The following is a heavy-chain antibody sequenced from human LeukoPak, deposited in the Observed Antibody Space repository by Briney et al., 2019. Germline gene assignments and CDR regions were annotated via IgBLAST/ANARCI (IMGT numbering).Heavy chain of an antibody. Sequence: GGSLRLSCAASGFTFSSFAMTWVRQAPGKGLEWVASITSSQGRAYTTDSVKGRFTISRDNSQSTLYLQMNNLRVEDTAVYYCSKDPNGDYIGAFDSWGQGTLVTVSS. V-gene: IGHV3-23*01. CDR2: ITSSQGRA. CDR3: SKDPNGDYIGAFDS. J-gene: IGHJ5*01. D-gene: IGHD4-17*01. CDR1: GFTFSSFA.